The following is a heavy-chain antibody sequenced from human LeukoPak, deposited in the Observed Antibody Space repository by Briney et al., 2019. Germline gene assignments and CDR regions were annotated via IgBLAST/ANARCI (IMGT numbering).Heavy chain of an antibody. J-gene: IGHJ4*02. Sequence: SETLSLTCAVYGGSFSGYYWSWIRQPPGKGLEWIGEINHSGSTNYIPSLKSRVTISVDTSKNQFSLKLSSVTAADTAVYYCARRPRGYSYGYLYYFDYWGQGTLVTVSS. CDR3: ARRPRGYSYGYLYYFDY. V-gene: IGHV4-34*01. D-gene: IGHD5-18*01. CDR2: INHSGST. CDR1: GGSFSGYY.